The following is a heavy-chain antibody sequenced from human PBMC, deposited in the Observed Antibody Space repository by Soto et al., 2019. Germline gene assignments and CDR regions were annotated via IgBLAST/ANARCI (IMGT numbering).Heavy chain of an antibody. J-gene: IGHJ4*02. CDR2: ISTSTGNT. CDR3: ARSPRVIVAAKGTLDY. D-gene: IGHD5-12*01. CDR1: GYTFTTFG. Sequence: QVQLVQSGGEVKKPGASVKVSCKASGYTFTTFGITWVRQAPVQGLEWMGWISTSTGNTNYAQKLQGRVTLTTDTSTRTAYLELRSLTSDDTAVYYCARSPRVIVAAKGTLDYWGQGTLVTVSS. V-gene: IGHV1-18*04.